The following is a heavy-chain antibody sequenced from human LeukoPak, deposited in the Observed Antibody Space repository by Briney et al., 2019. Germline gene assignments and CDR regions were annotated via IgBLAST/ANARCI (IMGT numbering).Heavy chain of an antibody. CDR3: ITPLPYSAQ. Sequence: KSGGSLRLSCVGSGFRFSRYAMSWVRQAPGKGLEWVGRIKPKTDGETTEYAAPVKDRFSISRDDSKSMMYLQMNSLKTEDTAVYYCITPLPYSAQGGQGTLVTVSS. D-gene: IGHD2-21*01. J-gene: IGHJ4*02. V-gene: IGHV3-15*01. CDR2: IKPKTDGETT. CDR1: GFRFSRYA.